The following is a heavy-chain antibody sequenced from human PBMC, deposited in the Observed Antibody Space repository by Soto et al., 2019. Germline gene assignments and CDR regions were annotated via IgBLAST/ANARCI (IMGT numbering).Heavy chain of an antibody. CDR3: AREFVPAAIEISWFDP. CDR2: IYYSGST. J-gene: IGHJ5*02. D-gene: IGHD2-2*02. V-gene: IGHV4-59*01. Sequence: SETLSLTCTVSGGSISSYYWSWIRQPPGKGLEWIGYIYYSGSTNYNPSLKSRVTISVDTSKNQFSLKLSSVTAADTAVYYCAREFVPAAIEISWFDPWGQGTLVTVSS. CDR1: GGSISSYY.